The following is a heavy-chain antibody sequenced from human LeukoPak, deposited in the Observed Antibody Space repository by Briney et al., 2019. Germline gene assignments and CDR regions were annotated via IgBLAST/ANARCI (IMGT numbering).Heavy chain of an antibody. CDR2: IYTSGST. J-gene: IGHJ5*02. D-gene: IGHD3-10*01. CDR3: ARAAPSMVRGNWFDP. CDR1: GGSISRYY. Sequence: SETLSLTCTVSGGSISRYYWSWIRQPAGKGLEWIGRIYTSGSTNYNPSLKSRVTISVDTSKNRFSLKLSSVTAADTAVYYCARAAPSMVRGNWFDPWGQGTLVTVSS. V-gene: IGHV4-4*07.